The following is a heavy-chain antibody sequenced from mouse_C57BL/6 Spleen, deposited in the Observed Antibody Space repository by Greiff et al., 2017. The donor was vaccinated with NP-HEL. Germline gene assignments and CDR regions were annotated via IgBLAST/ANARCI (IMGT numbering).Heavy chain of an antibody. CDR2: IYPRDGST. CDR3: ARGGAMDY. J-gene: IGHJ4*01. CDR1: GYTFTSYD. V-gene: IGHV1-85*01. Sequence: VMLQESGPELVKPGASVKLSCKASGYTFTSYDINWVKQRPGQGLEWIGWIYPRDGSTKYNEKFKGKATLTVDTSSSTAYMELHSLTSEDSAVYFCARGGAMDYWGQGTSVTVSS.